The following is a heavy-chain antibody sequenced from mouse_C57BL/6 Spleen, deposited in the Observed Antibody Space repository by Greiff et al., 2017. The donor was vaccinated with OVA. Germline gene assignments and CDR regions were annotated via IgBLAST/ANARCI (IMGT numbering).Heavy chain of an antibody. CDR3: VRRGYYDAMDY. CDR1: GFSFNTYA. Sequence: EVQLQQSGGGLVQPKGSLKLSCAASGFSFNTYAMNWVRQAPGKGLEWVARIRSKSNNYATYYADSVKDRFTISRDDSESMLYLQMNNLKTEDTAMYYCVRRGYYDAMDYWGQGTSVTVSS. CDR2: IRSKSNNYAT. V-gene: IGHV10-1*01. J-gene: IGHJ4*01. D-gene: IGHD2-2*01.